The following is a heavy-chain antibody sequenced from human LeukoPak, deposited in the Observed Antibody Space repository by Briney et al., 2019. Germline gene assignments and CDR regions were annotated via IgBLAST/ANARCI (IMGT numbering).Heavy chain of an antibody. J-gene: IGHJ4*02. CDR1: GGSISSSSYY. D-gene: IGHD4-17*01. CDR2: IYYSGST. Sequence: KPSETLSLTCTVSGGSISSSSYYWGWIRQPPGKGLEWIGSIYYSGSTYYNPSLKSRVTISVDTSKKQFFLKLSSVTAADTAVYYCDATVTPFAVGYWGQGTLVTVSS. V-gene: IGHV4-39*01. CDR3: DATVTPFAVGY.